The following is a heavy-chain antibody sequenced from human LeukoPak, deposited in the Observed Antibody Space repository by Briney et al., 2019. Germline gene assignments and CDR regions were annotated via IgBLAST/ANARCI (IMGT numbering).Heavy chain of an antibody. D-gene: IGHD3-22*01. CDR3: ARVQNFYDSSGYYAY. CDR1: GGTFSSYV. CDR2: ITPIFGSA. V-gene: IGHV1-69*15. J-gene: IGHJ4*02. Sequence: SVKVSCKASGGTFSSYVINWVRQAPGQGLEWMGSITPIFGSANYAQRFQDRVTITADESTNTAHLELSSLRTQDTVVYYCARVQNFYDSSGYYAYWGQGTLVTVSS.